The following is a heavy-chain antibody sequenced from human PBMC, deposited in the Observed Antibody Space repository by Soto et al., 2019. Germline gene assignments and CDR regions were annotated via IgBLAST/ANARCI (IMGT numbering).Heavy chain of an antibody. V-gene: IGHV5-10-1*04. D-gene: IGHD3-10*01. CDR2: IDPSDSYT. CDR3: ARHLGGYGSGTDWFDP. Sequence: PGESLKISCKGSGYSFTSYWISWVRQMPGKGLEWMGRIDPSDSYTNYSPSFQGQVTISADKSISTAYLQWSSLKASDTAMYYCARHLGGYGSGTDWFDPWGQGTLVTVSS. J-gene: IGHJ5*02. CDR1: GYSFTSYW.